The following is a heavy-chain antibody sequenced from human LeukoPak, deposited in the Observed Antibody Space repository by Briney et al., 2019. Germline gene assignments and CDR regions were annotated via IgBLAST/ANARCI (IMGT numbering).Heavy chain of an antibody. Sequence: ASVKVSCKASGGTFSSYAISWVLQAPGQGLEWMGGITPIFGTANYAQKFQGRVTITSDESTSTAYMELSSLRSEDTAVYYCLASPGYCSSTSCYMIDYWGQGTLVTVSS. D-gene: IGHD2-2*02. V-gene: IGHV1-69*13. CDR3: LASPGYCSSTSCYMIDY. CDR1: GGTFSSYA. J-gene: IGHJ4*02. CDR2: ITPIFGTA.